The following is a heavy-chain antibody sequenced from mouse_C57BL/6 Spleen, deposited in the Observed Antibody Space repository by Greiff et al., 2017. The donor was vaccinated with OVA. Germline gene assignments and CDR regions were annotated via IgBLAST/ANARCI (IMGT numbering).Heavy chain of an antibody. CDR1: GYTFTSYW. V-gene: IGHV1-64*01. CDR2: IHPNSGST. J-gene: IGHJ4*01. D-gene: IGHD2-3*01. CDR3: ERPDNGYYGDYAMDY. Sequence: QVQLQQPGAELVKPGASVKLSCKASGYTFTSYWMHWVKQRPGQGLEWIGMIHPNSGSTNYNEKFKSKATLTVDKSSSTAYMQHSSLTSEDSAVYYCERPDNGYYGDYAMDYWGQGTSVTVSS.